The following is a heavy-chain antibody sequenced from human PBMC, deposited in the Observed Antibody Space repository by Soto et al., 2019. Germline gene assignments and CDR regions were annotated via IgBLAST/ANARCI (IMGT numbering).Heavy chain of an antibody. CDR2: IYPGDSDT. Sequence: PGESLKISCKGSGYSFTGYWIGWVRQMPGKGLEWMGIIYPGDSDTRYSPSFQGQVTISADKSISTAYLQWSSLKASDTAMYYCASLALYCSSTSCPLGAFDIWGQGTMVTVSS. CDR1: GYSFTGYW. D-gene: IGHD2-2*01. V-gene: IGHV5-51*01. J-gene: IGHJ3*02. CDR3: ASLALYCSSTSCPLGAFDI.